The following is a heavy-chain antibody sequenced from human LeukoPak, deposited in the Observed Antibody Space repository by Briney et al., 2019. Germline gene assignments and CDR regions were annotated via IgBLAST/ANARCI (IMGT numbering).Heavy chain of an antibody. CDR1: GYSFTSYW. D-gene: IGHD2-15*01. CDR3: ARVDLGYCSGGSCYPLNYYGMDV. Sequence: ESLKISCKGSGYSFTSYWIGWVRQMTGKGLEWMGIIYPGDSDTRYSPSFQGQVTISADKYISTAYLQGSSLKASDTAMYYCARVDLGYCSGGSCYPLNYYGMDVWGQGTTVTVSS. J-gene: IGHJ6*02. CDR2: IYPGDSDT. V-gene: IGHV5-51*01.